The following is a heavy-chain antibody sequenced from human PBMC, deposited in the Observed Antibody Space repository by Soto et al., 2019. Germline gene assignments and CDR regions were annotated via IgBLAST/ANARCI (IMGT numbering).Heavy chain of an antibody. CDR2: IIPIFGTA. Sequence: QVQLVQSGAEVKKPGSSVKVSCKASGGTFSSYAISWVRQAPGQGLEWMGGIIPIFGTANYAQKFQGRVNTPADESTSTAYMELSSLRSEDTAVYYCAGGRFMGVAPIYYYYYGMDVWGQGTTVTVSS. D-gene: IGHD3-3*01. CDR1: GGTFSSYA. CDR3: AGGRFMGVAPIYYYYYGMDV. V-gene: IGHV1-69*01. J-gene: IGHJ6*02.